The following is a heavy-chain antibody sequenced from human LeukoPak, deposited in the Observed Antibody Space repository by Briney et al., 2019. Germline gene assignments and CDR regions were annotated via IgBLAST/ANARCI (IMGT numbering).Heavy chain of an antibody. CDR2: INHSGTT. Sequence: SETLSLTCAVYGGSFSGYYWSWIRQPPGKGLEWIGEINHSGTTNYNPSLKSRVIISVDTSKNQFSLKLSSVTAADTAVYYCARVDGDYHYYYYGMDVWGKGTTVTASS. V-gene: IGHV4-34*01. CDR1: GGSFSGYY. D-gene: IGHD4-17*01. J-gene: IGHJ6*04. CDR3: ARVDGDYHYYYYGMDV.